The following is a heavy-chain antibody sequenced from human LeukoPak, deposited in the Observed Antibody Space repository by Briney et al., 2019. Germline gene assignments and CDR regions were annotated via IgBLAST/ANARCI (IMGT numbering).Heavy chain of an antibody. V-gene: IGHV4-34*01. Sequence: SETLSLTCAVYGGSFSGYYWSWIRQPPGKGLEWIGEINHSGSTNYNPSLKSRVTISVDTSKNQFSLKLSSVTAADTAVYCCARADYGDYYFDYWGQGTLVTVSS. D-gene: IGHD4-17*01. CDR3: ARADYGDYYFDY. CDR2: INHSGST. J-gene: IGHJ4*02. CDR1: GGSFSGYY.